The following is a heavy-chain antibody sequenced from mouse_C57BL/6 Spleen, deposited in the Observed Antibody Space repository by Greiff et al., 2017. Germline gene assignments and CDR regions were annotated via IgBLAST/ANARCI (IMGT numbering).Heavy chain of an antibody. CDR2: IYPGDGDT. CDR3: ARHWDVDYAMDY. J-gene: IGHJ4*01. V-gene: IGHV1-82*01. Sequence: QVQLKQSGPELVKPGASVKISCKASGYAFSSSWMNWVKQRPGKGLEWIGRIYPGDGDTNYNGKFKGKATLTADKSSSTAYMQLSSLTSEDSAVYFCARHWDVDYAMDYWGQGTSVTVSS. CDR1: GYAFSSSW. D-gene: IGHD4-1*01.